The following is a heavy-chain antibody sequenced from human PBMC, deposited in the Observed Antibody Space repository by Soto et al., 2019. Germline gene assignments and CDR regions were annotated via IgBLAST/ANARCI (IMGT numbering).Heavy chain of an antibody. CDR1: GFTFSSYS. Sequence: EVQLVESGGGLVKPGGSLRLSCAASGFTFSSYSMNWVRQAPGKGLEWVSSISSSSSYIYYADSVKGRFTISRDNAKNSLYLQMNSLRAEDTAVYYCARGELVVAATKWFDPWGQGTLVTVSS. CDR2: ISSSSSYI. CDR3: ARGELVVAATKWFDP. J-gene: IGHJ5*02. V-gene: IGHV3-21*01. D-gene: IGHD2-15*01.